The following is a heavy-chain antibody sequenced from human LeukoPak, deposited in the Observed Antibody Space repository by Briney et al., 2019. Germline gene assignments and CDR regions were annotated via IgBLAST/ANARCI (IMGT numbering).Heavy chain of an antibody. CDR2: IKEDGSEK. D-gene: IGHD3-10*01. V-gene: IGHV3-7*01. CDR1: GFTFSSYW. J-gene: IGHJ4*02. CDR3: ARGVWFGESLGSGADY. Sequence: PGGSLRLSCAASGFTFSSYWINWVRRAPRKGLEWVANIKEDGSEKYYVDSVKGRFTISRDNTKNSLYLQMNSLRAEDTAVYYCARGVWFGESLGSGADYWGQGTLVTVSS.